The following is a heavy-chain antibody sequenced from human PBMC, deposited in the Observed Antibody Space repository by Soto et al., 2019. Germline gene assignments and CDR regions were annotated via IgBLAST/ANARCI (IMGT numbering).Heavy chain of an antibody. Sequence: GGSLRLSCAASGFTFSSYSMNWVRQAPGKGLEWVSAISGSGGSTYYADSVKGRFTISRDNSKNTLYLQMNSLRAEDTAVYYCAKTSKQQLVRIYYYMDVWGKGTTVTVS. D-gene: IGHD6-13*01. CDR3: AKTSKQQLVRIYYYMDV. V-gene: IGHV3-23*01. CDR2: ISGSGGST. J-gene: IGHJ6*03. CDR1: GFTFSSYS.